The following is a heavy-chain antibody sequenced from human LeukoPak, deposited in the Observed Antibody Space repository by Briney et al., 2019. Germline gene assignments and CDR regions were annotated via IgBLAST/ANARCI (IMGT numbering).Heavy chain of an antibody. CDR1: GFTFSSYA. V-gene: IGHV3-64*01. CDR2: ISSHGGST. Sequence: GGSLRLSCAASGFTFSSYAMHWVRQAPGKGLEYVSAISSHGGSTTYANSVKGRFTISRDNSKNSLYLQMGSLRAEDMAVYYCARSPYSRSYAAFDIWGQGTMVTVSS. J-gene: IGHJ3*02. D-gene: IGHD3-16*01. CDR3: ARSPYSRSYAAFDI.